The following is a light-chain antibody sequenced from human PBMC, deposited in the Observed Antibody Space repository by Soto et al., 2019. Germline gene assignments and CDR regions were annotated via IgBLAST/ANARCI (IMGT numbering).Light chain of an antibody. Sequence: EIVLTQSPATLSLSPGERATLSCGASQSVSSSYLAWYQQKPGLSPRLLIYDASSRATGIPDRFSGSGSGTDFTLTISRLEPEDVAVYYCQQYGNSTYTFGQGTKLEIK. V-gene: IGKV3D-20*01. CDR3: QQYGNSTYT. CDR1: QSVSSSY. J-gene: IGKJ2*01. CDR2: DAS.